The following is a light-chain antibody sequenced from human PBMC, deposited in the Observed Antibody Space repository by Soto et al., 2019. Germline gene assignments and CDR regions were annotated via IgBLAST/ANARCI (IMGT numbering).Light chain of an antibody. CDR2: GAS. Sequence: EIVLTQSPGTLSLSPGDRAALSCRASQSVSSSYLAWYQQKPGQAPRLLIYGASSSATGIPDRFSGSGSGTDFTLTSSRLEPEDFAVYYCQQYGSSPPYTFGQGTKLEIK. CDR3: QQYGSSPPYT. V-gene: IGKV3-20*01. J-gene: IGKJ2*01. CDR1: QSVSSSY.